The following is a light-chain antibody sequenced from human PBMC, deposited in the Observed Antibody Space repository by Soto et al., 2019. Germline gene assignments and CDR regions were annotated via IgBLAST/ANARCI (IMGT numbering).Light chain of an antibody. Sequence: DIQMTQSPSTLSGSVGDRVTITCRASQTIRSWLAWYQQKPGKAPKLLIYKASTLKSGVPSRFSGSGSGTEFTLNISSLHHDDFATDYCQHYNSYSEAFGQGTNVELK. CDR1: QTIRSW. J-gene: IGKJ1*01. CDR2: KAS. CDR3: QHYNSYSEA. V-gene: IGKV1-5*03.